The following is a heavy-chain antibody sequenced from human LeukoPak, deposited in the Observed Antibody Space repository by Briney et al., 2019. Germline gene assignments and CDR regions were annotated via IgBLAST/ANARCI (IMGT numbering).Heavy chain of an antibody. CDR1: GXSFTSYW. CDR3: ARPNPHYCSGGSCYSGVYYFDY. D-gene: IGHD2-15*01. J-gene: IGHJ4*02. CDR2: IYPGDSDT. Sequence: GESLKISCKGSGXSFTSYWSGWVRQMPGKGLEWMGIIYPGDSDTTYSPSFQGQVTISADKSISTAYLQWSSLQASDTAMYYCARPNPHYCSGGSCYSGVYYFDYWGQGTLVTVSS. V-gene: IGHV5-51*01.